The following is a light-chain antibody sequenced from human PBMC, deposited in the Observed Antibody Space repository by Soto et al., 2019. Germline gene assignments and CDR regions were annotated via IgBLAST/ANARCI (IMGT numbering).Light chain of an antibody. CDR3: QQYNSWPLT. Sequence: ALTRSQVTLSVSPGEMSTSSCRASQSVNSNLAWYQQKPGQAPRLLIYGASTRDSDIPARFSGSGSGTDFTLTVSSLQSEDFAVYSCQQYNSWPLTFGGGTKVDIK. CDR2: GAS. J-gene: IGKJ4*01. CDR1: QSVNSN. V-gene: IGKV3-15*01.